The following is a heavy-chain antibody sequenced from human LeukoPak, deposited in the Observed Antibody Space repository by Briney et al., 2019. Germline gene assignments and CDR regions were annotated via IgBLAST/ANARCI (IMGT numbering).Heavy chain of an antibody. Sequence: GGSLRVSCAASGYTFSSYGMHWVRQAPGKGLERVAVIWYDGSNKYYADSVKGRFTISRDNSKNTLYLQMNSLRAEDTAVYYCARTYYYYYGMDVWGKGTTVTVSS. CDR3: ARTYYYYYGMDV. CDR1: GYTFSSYG. J-gene: IGHJ6*04. V-gene: IGHV3-33*01. CDR2: IWYDGSNK.